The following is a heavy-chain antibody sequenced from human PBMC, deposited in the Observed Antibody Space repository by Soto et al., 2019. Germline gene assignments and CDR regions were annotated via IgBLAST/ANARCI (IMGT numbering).Heavy chain of an antibody. CDR3: ASARSGYGGKGGDAFDI. J-gene: IGHJ3*02. V-gene: IGHV4-30-2*01. D-gene: IGHD4-17*01. CDR2: IYHSGST. Sequence: SETLSLTCAVSGGSISSGGYSWSWIRQPPGKGLEWIGYIYHSGSTYYNPSLKSRVTISVDRSKNQFSLKLSSVTAADTAVYYCASARSGYGGKGGDAFDIWGQGTMGTVSS. CDR1: GGSISSGGYS.